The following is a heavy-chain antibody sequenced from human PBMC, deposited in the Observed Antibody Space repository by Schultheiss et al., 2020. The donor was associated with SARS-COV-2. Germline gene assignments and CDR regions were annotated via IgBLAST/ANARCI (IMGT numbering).Heavy chain of an antibody. CDR2: IYYSGST. D-gene: IGHD2-15*01. V-gene: IGHV4-61*01. Sequence: SETLSLTCTVSGGSISSSSYYWSWIRQPPGKGLEWIGYIYYSGSTNYNPSLKSRVTISVDTSKNQFSLKLSSVTAADTAVYYCARAGRYCSGGSCYYDYWGQGTLVTVSS. CDR1: GGSISSSSYY. CDR3: ARAGRYCSGGSCYYDY. J-gene: IGHJ4*02.